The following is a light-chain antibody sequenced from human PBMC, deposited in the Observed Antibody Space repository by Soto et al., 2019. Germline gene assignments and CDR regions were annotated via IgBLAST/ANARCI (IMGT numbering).Light chain of an antibody. CDR1: QGISSY. CDR2: AAS. CDR3: QQLNSYSWT. J-gene: IGKJ1*01. V-gene: IGKV1-9*01. Sequence: IQLTQSPSSLSASVGDRVTITCRASQGISSYLAWYQQKPGKAPKLLIYAASTLQSGVPSRFSGSGSGTDFTLTISSLQPEDFAVYYCQQLNSYSWTFGHGTKVEIK.